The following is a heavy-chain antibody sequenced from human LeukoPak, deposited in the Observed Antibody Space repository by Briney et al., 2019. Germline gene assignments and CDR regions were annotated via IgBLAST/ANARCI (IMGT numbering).Heavy chain of an antibody. V-gene: IGHV3-9*01. CDR3: AKEQDYFGS. Sequence: GGSLRLSCVASGFTFDDYAMHWVRQAPGKGLEWVSGISWNSGNIDYADSVKGRFTISRDNAKNSLFLQMNSLRTEDTALYYCAKEQDYFGSWGQGTLVTVSS. J-gene: IGHJ4*02. CDR1: GFTFDDYA. CDR2: ISWNSGNI.